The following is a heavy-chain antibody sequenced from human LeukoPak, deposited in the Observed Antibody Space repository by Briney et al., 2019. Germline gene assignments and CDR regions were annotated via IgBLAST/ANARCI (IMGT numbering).Heavy chain of an antibody. CDR1: GFSFSSYS. D-gene: IGHD3-22*01. CDR3: ARLRRNTDSSGFFYYYDY. Sequence: GGSLRLSCAASGFSFSSYSFNWVRQAPGKGLEWVSSINTVSSYIYYADSLEGRFTISRDNAKNSVYLQMDSLRAEDSAVYYCARLRRNTDSSGFFYYYDYWGQGTLVTLSS. V-gene: IGHV3-21*06. J-gene: IGHJ4*02. CDR2: INTVSSYI.